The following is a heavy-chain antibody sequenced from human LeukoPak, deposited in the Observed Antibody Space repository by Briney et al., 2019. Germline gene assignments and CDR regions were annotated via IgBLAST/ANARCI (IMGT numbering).Heavy chain of an antibody. J-gene: IGHJ4*02. CDR3: ARVLSSSRIDY. V-gene: IGHV3-30-3*01. CDR1: GSTFSSYA. Sequence: GGSLRLSCAASGSTFSSYAMHWVRQAPGKGLEWVAVISYDGSNKYYADSVKGRFTISRDNSKNTLYLQMNSLRAEDTAVYYCARVLSSSRIDYWGQGTLVTVSS. CDR2: ISYDGSNK. D-gene: IGHD6-6*01.